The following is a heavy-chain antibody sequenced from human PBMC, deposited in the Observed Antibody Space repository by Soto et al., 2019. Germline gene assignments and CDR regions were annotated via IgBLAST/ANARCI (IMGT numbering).Heavy chain of an antibody. V-gene: IGHV3-7*05. CDR2: IEQDGSEK. J-gene: IGHJ4*02. D-gene: IGHD6-13*01. Sequence: EVQLVESGGGLVQPGGSLRLSCVASGFTFSDNWMSWVRQAPGKGLEWVANIEQDGSEKYYVDSVKGRFTISRDNARNSLCLQMSSLRLEDTAFYYCARDWCSSRWYKSPSDSWGQGALVTVSS. CDR3: ARDWCSSRWYKSPSDS. CDR1: GFTFSDNW.